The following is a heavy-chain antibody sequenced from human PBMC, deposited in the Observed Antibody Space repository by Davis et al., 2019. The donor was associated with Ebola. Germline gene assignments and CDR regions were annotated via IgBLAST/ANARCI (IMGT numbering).Heavy chain of an antibody. V-gene: IGHV3-21*01. J-gene: IGHJ6*02. CDR3: AREVVTTVVVYYYYYYGMDV. D-gene: IGHD2-21*02. CDR1: GFTFSSYS. Sequence: PGGSLRLSCAASGFTFSSYSMNWVRQAPGKGLEWVSSISSSSSYIYYADSVKGRFTISRDNAKNSLYLQMNSLRAEDTAVYYCAREVVTTVVVYYYYYYGMDVWGQGTTVTVSS. CDR2: ISSSSSYI.